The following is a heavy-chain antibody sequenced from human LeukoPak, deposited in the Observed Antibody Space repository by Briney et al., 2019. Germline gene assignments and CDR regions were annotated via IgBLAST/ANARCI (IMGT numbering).Heavy chain of an antibody. Sequence: KPSETLSLTCTVSGGSISSYYWSWIRQPPGKGLEWIGYIYYSGSTNYNPSLKSRVTISVDTSKNQFSLKLSSVTAADTAVYYCARGWSGYGPWLSVYWGQGTLVTVSS. D-gene: IGHD3-3*01. CDR1: GGSISSYY. V-gene: IGHV4-59*01. CDR2: IYYSGST. J-gene: IGHJ4*02. CDR3: ARGWSGYGPWLSVY.